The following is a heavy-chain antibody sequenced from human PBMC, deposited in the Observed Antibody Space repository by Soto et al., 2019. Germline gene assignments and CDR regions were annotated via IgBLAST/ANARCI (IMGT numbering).Heavy chain of an antibody. D-gene: IGHD6-19*01. J-gene: IGHJ4*02. V-gene: IGHV4-4*02. CDR2: VVHWGTT. CDR3: ARHIGVTGTRGFDY. Sequence: QVPLQESGPGLVKPSGTVSLTCAVSGASISDNNWWSWVRQPPGKGLEWIGEVVHWGTTNYNPSLRSRVTISMDKSKNQISLTLSSVTAADSALYYCARHIGVTGTRGFDYWGQGTLVTVSS. CDR1: GASISDNNW.